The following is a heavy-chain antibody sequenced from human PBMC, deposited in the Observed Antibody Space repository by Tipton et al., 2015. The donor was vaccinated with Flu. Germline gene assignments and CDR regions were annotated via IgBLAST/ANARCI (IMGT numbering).Heavy chain of an antibody. D-gene: IGHD6-6*01. CDR1: GFTFSSYW. V-gene: IGHV3-74*01. J-gene: IGHJ4*02. CDR2: INSDGSST. Sequence: SLRLSCAASGFTFSSYWMHWVRQAPGKGLVWVSRINSDGSSTSYADSVKGRFTISRDNAKNTLYLQMNSLKAEDTAVYYCARDGLIAARQADYWGQGTLVTVSS. CDR3: ARDGLIAARQADY.